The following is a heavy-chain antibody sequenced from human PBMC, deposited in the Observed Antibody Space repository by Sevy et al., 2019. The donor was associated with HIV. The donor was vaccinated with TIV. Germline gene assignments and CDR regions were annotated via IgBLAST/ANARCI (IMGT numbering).Heavy chain of an antibody. CDR2: IYSGGST. J-gene: IGHJ6*02. V-gene: IGHV3-53*01. CDR3: AREDIVLGEGNYYGMDV. D-gene: IGHD2-15*01. Sequence: GGSLRLSCAASELTVSSNYMSWVRQAPGKGLEWVSLIYSGGSTYYADSVKGRFTISRDNSQNTVYLQMNSLRAEDTAVYYCAREDIVLGEGNYYGMDVWGQGTTVTVSS. CDR1: ELTVSSNY.